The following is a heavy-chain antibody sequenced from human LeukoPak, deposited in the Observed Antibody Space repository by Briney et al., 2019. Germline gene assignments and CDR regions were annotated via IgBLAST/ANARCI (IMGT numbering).Heavy chain of an antibody. Sequence: PGGSLRLSCAASGFTFSSYAMSWVGQAPGKGLEWVSAISGSGGSTYYADSVKGRFTISRDNSKNTLYLQMNSLRAEDTAVYYCAKEVSVRYFDWLGGPIDYWGQGTLVTVSS. J-gene: IGHJ4*02. CDR2: ISGSGGST. CDR3: AKEVSVRYFDWLGGPIDY. V-gene: IGHV3-23*01. CDR1: GFTFSSYA. D-gene: IGHD3-9*01.